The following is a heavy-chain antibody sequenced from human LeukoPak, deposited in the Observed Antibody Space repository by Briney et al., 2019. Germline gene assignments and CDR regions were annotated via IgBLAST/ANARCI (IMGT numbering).Heavy chain of an antibody. J-gene: IGHJ4*02. CDR3: ARVSEGYYDSSGYSF. CDR1: GYTFTGYY. D-gene: IGHD3-22*01. CDR2: INPNSGGT. Sequence: GASVKASCKASGYTFTGYYMHWVRQAPGQGLEWMGWINPNSGGTNYAQKFQGRVTMTRDTSISTAYMELSRLRSDDTAVYYCARVSEGYYDSSGYSFWGQGTLVTVSS. V-gene: IGHV1-2*02.